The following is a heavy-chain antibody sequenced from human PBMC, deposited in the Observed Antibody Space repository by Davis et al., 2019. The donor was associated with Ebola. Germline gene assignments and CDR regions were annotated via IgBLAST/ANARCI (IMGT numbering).Heavy chain of an antibody. CDR2: IYPGDSDT. V-gene: IGHV5-51*01. CDR3: ARRHRGEWELPVHYGMDV. D-gene: IGHD1-26*01. CDR1: GYSFTSYW. J-gene: IGHJ6*02. Sequence: GESLKISCQGSGYSFTSYWISWVRQMPGKGLEWMGIIYPGDSDTRYSPSFQGQVTISADKSISTAYLQWSSLKASDTAMYYCARRHRGEWELPVHYGMDVWGQGTTVTVSS.